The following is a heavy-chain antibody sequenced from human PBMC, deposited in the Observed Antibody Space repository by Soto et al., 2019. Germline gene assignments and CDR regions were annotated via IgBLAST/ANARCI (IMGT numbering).Heavy chain of an antibody. D-gene: IGHD3-10*01. CDR1: GFTFSSYG. CDR2: IWYDGSNK. J-gene: IGHJ4*02. Sequence: QVQLVEPGGGVVQPGRSLRLSCAASGFTFSSYGMHWVRQAPGKGLEWVAVIWYDGSNKYYADSVKGRFTISRDNSKNTLYLQMNSLRAEDTAVYYCARENYGSGSFDYWGQGTLVTVSS. V-gene: IGHV3-33*01. CDR3: ARENYGSGSFDY.